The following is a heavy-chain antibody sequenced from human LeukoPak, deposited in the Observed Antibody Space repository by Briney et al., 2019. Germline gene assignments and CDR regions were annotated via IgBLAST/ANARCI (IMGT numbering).Heavy chain of an antibody. V-gene: IGHV5-51*01. D-gene: IGHD3-10*01. Sequence: GESLKISCKGSGYSFTSYWIGWVRQMPGKGLEWMGIIYPGDSDTRYSPSFQGRVTISADRSINTAYLQWSSLKASDTAMYYCAKFIYGSGNSFDYWGQGTLVTVSS. CDR3: AKFIYGSGNSFDY. CDR2: IYPGDSDT. CDR1: GYSFTSYW. J-gene: IGHJ4*02.